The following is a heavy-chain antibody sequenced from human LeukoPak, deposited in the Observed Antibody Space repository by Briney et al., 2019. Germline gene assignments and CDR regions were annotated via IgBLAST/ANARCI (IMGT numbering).Heavy chain of an antibody. Sequence: GGSLRPSCTASGFSFSGHWMHWARQLPGKGLVWVSRISPTGSTTSYADSVKGRFTVSRGNAKNTLYLQVNNLRAEDTAVYYCARGPNSNWSGLDFWGQGTLLTVSS. J-gene: IGHJ4*02. CDR1: GFSFSGHW. D-gene: IGHD6-6*01. V-gene: IGHV3-74*01. CDR3: ARGPNSNWSGLDF. CDR2: ISPTGSTT.